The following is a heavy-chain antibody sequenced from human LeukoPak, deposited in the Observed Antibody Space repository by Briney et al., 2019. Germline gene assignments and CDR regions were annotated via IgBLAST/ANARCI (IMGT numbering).Heavy chain of an antibody. CDR3: AKDPWNYHGSSGFYQGYFDF. CDR2: IKGTSGST. V-gene: IGHV3-23*01. Sequence: PGGSLRLSCAASGFTFSSYAMTWVRQAPGKGLEWVSGIKGTSGSTYYADSVKGRFTISRDNSRNTLYLQMNSLRAEDTAVYYCAKDPWNYHGSSGFYQGYFDFWGQGTLVTVSS. CDR1: GFTFSSYA. D-gene: IGHD3-22*01. J-gene: IGHJ4*02.